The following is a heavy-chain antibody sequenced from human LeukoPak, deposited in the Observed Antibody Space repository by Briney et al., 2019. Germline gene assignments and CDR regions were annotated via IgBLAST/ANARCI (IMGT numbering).Heavy chain of an antibody. J-gene: IGHJ4*02. V-gene: IGHV3-74*01. CDR2: INSDGSST. D-gene: IGHD6-19*01. CDR1: GFTFSSYW. Sequence: PGGSLRLSCAASGFTFSSYWMHWVRQAPGKGLVWVSRINSDGSSTSYADSVKGRFTISRDNAKNTLYLQMNSLRAEDTALYYCAKGPYSSGWYGGYFDYWGQGTLVTVSS. CDR3: AKGPYSSGWYGGYFDY.